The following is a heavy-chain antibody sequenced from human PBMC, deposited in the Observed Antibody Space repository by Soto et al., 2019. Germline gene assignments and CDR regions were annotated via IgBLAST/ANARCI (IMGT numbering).Heavy chain of an antibody. J-gene: IGHJ5*02. CDR2: ISGSGGVS. Sequence: EVQLLESGGGLVQPGGSLRLSCAASGFTFISYTMSWVRQAPGKGLEWVSAISGSGGVSYYADSVKGRFTISRDNSKNTLTLQMYILGDEDTAVYYCAKAHRRSCWYSGQFDPWGQGTLVTVSS. D-gene: IGHD6-19*01. CDR3: AKAHRRSCWYSGQFDP. CDR1: GFTFISYT. V-gene: IGHV3-23*01.